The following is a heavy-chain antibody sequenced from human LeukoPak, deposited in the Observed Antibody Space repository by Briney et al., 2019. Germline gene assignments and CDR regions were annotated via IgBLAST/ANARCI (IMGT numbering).Heavy chain of an antibody. D-gene: IGHD1-7*01. CDR3: ARRWNYGRNYYIDV. CDR2: INDSGTI. CDR1: GGSFSDYY. Sequence: SETLSLTCAVYGGSFSDYYWSWIRQSPGKGLEWIGEINDSGTINYNPSLMSRVTISVDKSKNQFSLKLSSVTAADTAVYYCARRWNYGRNYYIDVWGKGATVSVSS. J-gene: IGHJ6*03. V-gene: IGHV4-34*01.